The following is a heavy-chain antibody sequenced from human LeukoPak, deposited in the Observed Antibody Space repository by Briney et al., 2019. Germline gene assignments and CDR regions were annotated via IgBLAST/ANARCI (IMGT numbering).Heavy chain of an antibody. D-gene: IGHD2-15*01. Sequence: GGSLRLSCAASGFTFSSYSMNWVRQAPGKGLEWVSYISSSSSTIYYADSVKGRFTISRDNAKNSLYLQMNSLRAEDTAIYYCARDRWELLRSVDCWGQGTLVTVSS. CDR2: ISSSSSTI. J-gene: IGHJ4*02. CDR1: GFTFSSYS. V-gene: IGHV3-48*04. CDR3: ARDRWELLRSVDC.